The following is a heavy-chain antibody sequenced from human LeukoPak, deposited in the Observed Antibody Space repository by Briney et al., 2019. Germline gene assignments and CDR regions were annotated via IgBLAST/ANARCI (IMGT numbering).Heavy chain of an antibody. CDR2: IIPIFGTA. CDR3: ARADGYSSSPDAQYYYYGMDV. CDR1: GGTFISYA. Sequence: ASVKVSCKASGGTFISYAISWVRQAPGQGLEWMGGIIPIFGTANYAQKFQGRVTITADESTSTAYMELSSLRSEDTAVYYSARADGYSSSPDAQYYYYGMDVWGQGTTVTVSS. J-gene: IGHJ6*02. D-gene: IGHD6-6*01. V-gene: IGHV1-69*01.